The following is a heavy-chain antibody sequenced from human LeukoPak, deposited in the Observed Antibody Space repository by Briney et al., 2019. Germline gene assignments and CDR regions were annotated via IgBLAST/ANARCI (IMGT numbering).Heavy chain of an antibody. CDR3: AREKDLGGYCSSTSCYPPLYYMDV. CDR2: FYTSGST. Sequence: KTSETLSLTCTVSGGSISSGSYSWSWIRQPAGKGLEWIGRFYTSGSTNYNPSLKSRVTISVDTSKNQFSLKLSSVTAADTAVYYCAREKDLGGYCSSTSCYPPLYYMDVWGKGTTVTVSS. CDR1: GGSISSGSYS. D-gene: IGHD2-2*01. V-gene: IGHV4-61*02. J-gene: IGHJ6*03.